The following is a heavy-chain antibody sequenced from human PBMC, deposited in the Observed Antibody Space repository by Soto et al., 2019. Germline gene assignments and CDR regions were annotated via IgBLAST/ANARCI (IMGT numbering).Heavy chain of an antibody. J-gene: IGHJ4*02. D-gene: IGHD3-10*01. V-gene: IGHV4-31*03. CDR1: GGSINSGGYY. CDR2: IFYSGST. CDR3: ARVGGSGSPFDN. Sequence: ASETLSLTCTVSGGSINSGGYYWSWIRQHPGKGLEWIGYIFYSGSTYYNPSLKSRVTISVDMSKNQFSLKLSSVTAADTAVYYCARVGGSGSPFDNWGQGTLVTVSS.